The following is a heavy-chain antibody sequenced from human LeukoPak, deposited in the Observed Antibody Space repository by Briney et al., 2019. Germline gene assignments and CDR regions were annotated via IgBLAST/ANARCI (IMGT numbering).Heavy chain of an antibody. V-gene: IGHV4-38-2*01. D-gene: IGHD3-10*01. J-gene: IGHJ4*02. CDR3: FTPAVDY. CDR2: IYHSGGT. Sequence: SETLSLTYAVSGYSISSGHYWGWIRQPPGKGLEWIGSIYHSGGTYYNPSLKSRVTISVDTSKNQFSLKMKSVTAADTAVYAGFTPAVDYCSQGTLVTVSS. CDR1: GYSISSGHY.